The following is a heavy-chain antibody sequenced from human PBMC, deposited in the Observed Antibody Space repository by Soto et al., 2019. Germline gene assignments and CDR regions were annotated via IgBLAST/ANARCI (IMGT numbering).Heavy chain of an antibody. Sequence: ASVKVSCKASGYTFTSYYMHWVRQAPGQGLEWMGIINPSGGSTSYAQKFQGRVTMTRDTSTSTVYMELSSLRSEDTAVYYCARDLGTVHYGGLRSDYFDYWGQGTLVTVSS. CDR2: INPSGGST. J-gene: IGHJ4*02. CDR1: GYTFTSYY. CDR3: ARDLGTVHYGGLRSDYFDY. V-gene: IGHV1-46*01. D-gene: IGHD4-17*01.